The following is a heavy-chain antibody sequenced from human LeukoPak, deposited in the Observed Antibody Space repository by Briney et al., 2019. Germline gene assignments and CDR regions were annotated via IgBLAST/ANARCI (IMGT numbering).Heavy chain of an antibody. V-gene: IGHV3-7*01. CDR1: GFTFSSRDW. CDR2: IKQDGSET. J-gene: IGHJ5*02. CDR3: ARGGQAGTGDL. Sequence: GGSLRLSCVASGFTFSSRDWMTWVRQAPGKGLEWVANIKQDGSETCHVDSVKGRFTISRDNAKDSLYLEMNSLRAEDTAVYYCARGGQAGTGDLWGQGTLVTVSS. D-gene: IGHD3-10*01.